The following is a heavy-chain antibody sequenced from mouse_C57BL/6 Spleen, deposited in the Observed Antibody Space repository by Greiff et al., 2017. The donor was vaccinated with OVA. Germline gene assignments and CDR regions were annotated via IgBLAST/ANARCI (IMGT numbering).Heavy chain of an antibody. CDR2: IYPGDGDT. V-gene: IGHV1-80*01. CDR3: ARYDYDPLPY. CDR1: GYAFSSYW. J-gene: IGHJ3*01. Sequence: QVHVKQSGAELVKPGASVKISCKASGYAFSSYWMNWVKQRPGKGLEWIGQIYPGDGDTNYNGKFKGKATLTADKSSSTAYMQLSSLTSEDSAVYFCARYDYDPLPYWGQGTLVTVSA. D-gene: IGHD2-4*01.